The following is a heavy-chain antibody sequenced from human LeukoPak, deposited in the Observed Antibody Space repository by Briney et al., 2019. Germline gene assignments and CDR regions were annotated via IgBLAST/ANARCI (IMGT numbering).Heavy chain of an antibody. Sequence: GGSLRLSCAASGFTFSSYSTNWVRQAPGKGLEWVSFMSSSSSSIYYADSVKGRFTISRDNAKSSLYLQMNSLRAEDTAVYYCARGGELERRSLHYLDYWGQGTLVTVSS. CDR3: ARGGELERRSLHYLDY. J-gene: IGHJ4*02. CDR2: MSSSSSSI. V-gene: IGHV3-21*06. D-gene: IGHD1-1*01. CDR1: GFTFSSYS.